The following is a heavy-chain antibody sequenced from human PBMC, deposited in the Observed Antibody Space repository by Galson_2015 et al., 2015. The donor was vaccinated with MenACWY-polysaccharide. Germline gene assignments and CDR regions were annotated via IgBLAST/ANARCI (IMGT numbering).Heavy chain of an antibody. CDR3: ARDSHSSSWSFDY. V-gene: IGHV3-21*01. Sequence: SLRLSCAASGFTFSSYSMNWVRQAPGKGLEWVSSISSSSSYIYYADSAKGRFTISRDNAKNSLYLQMNSLRAEDTAVYYCARDSHSSSWSFDYWGQGTLVTVSS. CDR2: ISSSSSYI. D-gene: IGHD6-13*01. CDR1: GFTFSSYS. J-gene: IGHJ4*02.